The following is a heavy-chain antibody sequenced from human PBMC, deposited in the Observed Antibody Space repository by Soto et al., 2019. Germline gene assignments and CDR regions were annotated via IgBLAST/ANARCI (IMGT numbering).Heavy chain of an antibody. CDR3: ARTSSTWYWYYFDL. CDR1: GGSISSYY. CDR2: IYYSGST. D-gene: IGHD6-13*01. V-gene: IGHV4-59*08. Sequence: PSETLSLTCTVSGGSISSYYWSWIRQSPGKGLEWIGYIYYSGSTKYNPSLKSRVTISVDTSKNQFSLKLSSVTAADTAVYYCARTSSTWYWYYFDLWGQGTLVTVS. J-gene: IGHJ4*02.